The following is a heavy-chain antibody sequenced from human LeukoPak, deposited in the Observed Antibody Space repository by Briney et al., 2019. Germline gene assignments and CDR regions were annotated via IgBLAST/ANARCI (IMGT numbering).Heavy chain of an antibody. Sequence: GGSLRLSCTASGFTFSSCWMLWVRQVPGKGLVWVSRIDSVGDTTSYADSVKGRFTISRDNAKNTLYLQMNSLRAEDTAVYYCVGAEYYDSLSGYYYWFDPWGHGTLVTVFS. V-gene: IGHV3-74*01. CDR1: GFTFSSCW. CDR3: VGAEYYDSLSGYYYWFDP. D-gene: IGHD3-3*01. J-gene: IGHJ5*02. CDR2: IDSVGDTT.